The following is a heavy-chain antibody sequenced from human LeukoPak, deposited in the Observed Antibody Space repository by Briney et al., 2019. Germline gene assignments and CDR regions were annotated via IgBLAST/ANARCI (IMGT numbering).Heavy chain of an antibody. V-gene: IGHV3-48*01. D-gene: IGHD2-2*02. CDR1: GFNFGTYS. J-gene: IGHJ6*03. CDR3: AKIYLYYYMDV. CDR2: INAASDAT. Sequence: QAGGSLRLSCAASGFNFGTYSMNWVRQAPGKGLEWLSYINAASDATYYADSVKGRFTISRDNSKNTLYLQMNSLRAEDTAVYYCAKIYLYYYMDVWGKGTTVTVSS.